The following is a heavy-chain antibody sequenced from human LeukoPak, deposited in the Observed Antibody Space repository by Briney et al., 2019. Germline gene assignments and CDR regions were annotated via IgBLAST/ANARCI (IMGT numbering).Heavy chain of an antibody. CDR3: ASRHCSGGGCYFAGADPFDY. J-gene: IGHJ4*02. Sequence: GGSLRLSCAASGFTVSSNYMSWVRQAPGKGPEWVSVIYSGGSTYYADSVKSRFTISRDNSKNTLYLQMNSLRAEDTAVYFCASRHCSGGGCYFAGADPFDYWGQGTLVTVSS. V-gene: IGHV3-53*01. CDR2: IYSGGST. D-gene: IGHD2-15*01. CDR1: GFTVSSNY.